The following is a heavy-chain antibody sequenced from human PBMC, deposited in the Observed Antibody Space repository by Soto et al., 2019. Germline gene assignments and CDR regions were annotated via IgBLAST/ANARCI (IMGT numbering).Heavy chain of an antibody. Sequence: GGSLRLSCAASGFTFSSYSMNWVRQAPGKGLEWVSSISSSSTYIYYADSVKGRFTISRDNAKNSLYLQMNSLRAEDTAVYYCARDLDDAFDIWGQGTMVTVSS. J-gene: IGHJ3*02. D-gene: IGHD3-3*01. CDR3: ARDLDDAFDI. CDR2: ISSSSTYI. V-gene: IGHV3-21*01. CDR1: GFTFSSYS.